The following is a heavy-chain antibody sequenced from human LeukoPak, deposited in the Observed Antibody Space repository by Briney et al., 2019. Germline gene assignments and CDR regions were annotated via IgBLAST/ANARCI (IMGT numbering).Heavy chain of an antibody. CDR3: ARGIEGYSYGLPHVDY. CDR2: IYYSGST. V-gene: IGHV4-59*01. Sequence: TSETLSLTCTVSGGSISSYYWSWIRQPPGKGLEWIGYIYYSGSTNYNPSLKSRVTISVDTSKNQFSLKLSSVTAADTAVYYCARGIEGYSYGLPHVDYWGQGTLVTVSS. J-gene: IGHJ4*02. D-gene: IGHD5-18*01. CDR1: GGSISSYY.